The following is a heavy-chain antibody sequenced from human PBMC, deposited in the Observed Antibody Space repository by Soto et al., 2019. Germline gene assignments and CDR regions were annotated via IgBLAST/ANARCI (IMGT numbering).Heavy chain of an antibody. CDR1: GYTFTSYA. CDR2: INAGNGNT. D-gene: IGHD6-13*01. Sequence: ASVKVSCKASGYTFTSYAMHWVRQAPGQRLEWMGWINAGNGNTKYSQKFQGRVTITRDTSASTAYMELSSLRSEDTAVYYCALLSRAAAGTELFDIWSQGTLVP. J-gene: IGHJ3*02. CDR3: ALLSRAAAGTELFDI. V-gene: IGHV1-3*01.